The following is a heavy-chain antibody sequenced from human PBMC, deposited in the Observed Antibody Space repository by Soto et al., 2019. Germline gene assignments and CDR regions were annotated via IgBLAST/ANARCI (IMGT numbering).Heavy chain of an antibody. D-gene: IGHD6-13*01. V-gene: IGHV6-1*01. CDR3: ARDIREGYSSRWRVDS. Sequence: PSQTLSLTCAISGDSVSSNSAAWNWIRQSPSRGLEWLGRTYYRSKWYNDYAVSVKSRITINPDTSKNQFSLQLNSVTPEDTAVYYCARDIREGYSSRWRVDSWGQGTLVTVSS. CDR2: TYYRSKWYN. J-gene: IGHJ5*01. CDR1: GDSVSSNSAA.